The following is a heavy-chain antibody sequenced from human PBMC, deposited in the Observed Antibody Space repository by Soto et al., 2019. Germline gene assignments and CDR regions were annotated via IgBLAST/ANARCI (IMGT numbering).Heavy chain of an antibody. Sequence: QVPLVQSGAEVKKPGASVKVSCKASGYTFTSYDINWVRQATGQGLEWMGWMNPNSGNTGYAQKFQGRVTMTRNTSISTAYMELSSLRSEDTAVYYCASMVRGVIDPVHYYYYMDVWGKGTTVTVSS. CDR3: ASMVRGVIDPVHYYYYMDV. CDR1: GYTFTSYD. CDR2: MNPNSGNT. J-gene: IGHJ6*03. D-gene: IGHD3-10*01. V-gene: IGHV1-8*01.